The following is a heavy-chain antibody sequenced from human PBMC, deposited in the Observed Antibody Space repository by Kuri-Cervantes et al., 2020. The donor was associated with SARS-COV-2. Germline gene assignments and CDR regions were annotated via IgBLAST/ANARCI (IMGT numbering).Heavy chain of an antibody. D-gene: IGHD1-26*01. CDR1: GFTFSSYS. V-gene: IGHV3-21*01. Sequence: GESLKISCAASGFTFSSYSMNWVRQAPGKGLEWVSSISSSSSYIYYADSVKGRFTISRDNAKNSLYLQMNSLGAEDTAVYYCASEDSGSYFRGRGMFDPWGQGTLVTVSS. J-gene: IGHJ5*02. CDR2: ISSSSSYI. CDR3: ASEDSGSYFRGRGMFDP.